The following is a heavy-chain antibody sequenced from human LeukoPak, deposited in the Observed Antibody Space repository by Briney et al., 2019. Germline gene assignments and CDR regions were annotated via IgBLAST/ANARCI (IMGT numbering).Heavy chain of an antibody. CDR3: ARESHVDYYYGMDV. J-gene: IGHJ6*02. Sequence: GRSLRPSCAASGFIFSSYGMHWVRQAPGKGLEWVALIWYDGSNKNYADSVKGRFTISRDNSKNTLYLQMNSLRAEDTAVYYCARESHVDYYYGMDVWGQGTTVTVSS. V-gene: IGHV3-33*01. D-gene: IGHD3-10*02. CDR1: GFIFSSYG. CDR2: IWYDGSNK.